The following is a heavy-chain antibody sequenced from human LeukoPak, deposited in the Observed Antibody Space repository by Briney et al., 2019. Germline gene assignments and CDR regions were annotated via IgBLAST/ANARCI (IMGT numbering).Heavy chain of an antibody. CDR3: ARNYDISGGSNWFDP. J-gene: IGHJ5*02. Sequence: ASVKVSCKASRYNFTSYAMNWVRQAPGQGLEWMGWINTNTGNPTYAQGFTGRFVFSLDTSVSTAYLQISSLKAEDTAVYYCARNYDISGGSNWFDPWGQGTLVTVSS. V-gene: IGHV7-4-1*02. CDR2: INTNTGNP. D-gene: IGHD3-22*01. CDR1: RYNFTSYA.